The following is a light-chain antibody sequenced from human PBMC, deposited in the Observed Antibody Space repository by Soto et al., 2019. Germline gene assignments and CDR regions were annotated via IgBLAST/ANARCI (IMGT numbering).Light chain of an antibody. Sequence: QSVLTHPASVSGSPGQSITISCTGTSSDVGSYKYVSWYQQHPGKAPKLIIYEVSDLPSGVSNRISGSKSGNTASLTISGLQAEDEADYYCSSYATNRDVLFCGGTKLTVL. J-gene: IGLJ2*01. V-gene: IGLV2-14*01. CDR2: EVS. CDR1: SSDVGSYKY. CDR3: SSYATNRDVL.